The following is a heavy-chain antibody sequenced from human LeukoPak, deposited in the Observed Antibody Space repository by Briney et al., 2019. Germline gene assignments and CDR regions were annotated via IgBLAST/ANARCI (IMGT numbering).Heavy chain of an antibody. CDR1: GFTFSAYW. D-gene: IGHD1-26*01. V-gene: IGHV3-7*01. CDR2: IKQDGSDK. CDR3: ARDRDKWEPQYYFDY. Sequence: GGSLRLSCAASGFTFSAYWMSWVRQAPGKGLEWVAHIKQDGSDKYYADSVRGRFTISRDNAKNSLYLQMNSLRAEDTAVYYCARDRDKWEPQYYFDYWGQGTLVTVSS. J-gene: IGHJ4*02.